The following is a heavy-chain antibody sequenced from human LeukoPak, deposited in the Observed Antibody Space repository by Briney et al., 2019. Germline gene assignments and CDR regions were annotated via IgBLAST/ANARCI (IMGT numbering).Heavy chain of an antibody. D-gene: IGHD3-10*01. Sequence: SVKVSCKASGGTFSSYAISWVRQAPGQGLEWMGRIIPILGIANYAQKFQGRVTITADKSTSTAYMELSSLRSDDTAVYYCARGTRITMVRGVIIYLGYWGQGTLVTVSS. V-gene: IGHV1-69*04. J-gene: IGHJ4*02. CDR2: IIPILGIA. CDR1: GGTFSSYA. CDR3: ARGTRITMVRGVIIYLGY.